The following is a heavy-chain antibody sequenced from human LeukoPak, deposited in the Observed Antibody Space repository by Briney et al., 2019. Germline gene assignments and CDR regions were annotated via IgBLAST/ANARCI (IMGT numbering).Heavy chain of an antibody. CDR2: IYSGGST. Sequence: GGSLRLSCAASGFTVSSNYMSWVRQAPGKGLEWVSVIYSGGSTYYVDSVKGRFTISRDNSKNTLYLQMNSLRAEDTAVYYCARDYYDSSGYYGFDYWGQGTLVTVSS. V-gene: IGHV3-66*01. J-gene: IGHJ4*02. CDR3: ARDYYDSSGYYGFDY. D-gene: IGHD3-22*01. CDR1: GFTVSSNY.